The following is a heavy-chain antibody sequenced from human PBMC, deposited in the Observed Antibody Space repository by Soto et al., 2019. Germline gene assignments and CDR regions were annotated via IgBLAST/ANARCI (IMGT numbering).Heavy chain of an antibody. D-gene: IGHD3-22*01. J-gene: IGHJ3*02. CDR2: ISYDGSNK. Sequence: VAVISYDGSNKYYADSVKGRFTISRDNSKNTLYLQMNSLRAEDTAVYYCAKEGRGYYDSSGYYYGYDAFDIWGQGTMVTVSS. CDR3: AKEGRGYYDSSGYYYGYDAFDI. V-gene: IGHV3-30*18.